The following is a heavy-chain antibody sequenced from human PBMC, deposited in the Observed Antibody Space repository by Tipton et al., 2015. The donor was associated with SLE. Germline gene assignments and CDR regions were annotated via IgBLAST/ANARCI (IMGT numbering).Heavy chain of an antibody. D-gene: IGHD1-1*01. J-gene: IGHJ4*02. CDR3: ARVAPTEVFDY. CDR1: GDSISRYF. V-gene: IGHV4-34*12. Sequence: GLVKPSETLSLTCTVSGDSISRYFWTWIRQPPGKGLEWIAEIIHSGVTNYNPSLRSRVTISVDMSKNQVSLKLSSVTAADTAVYYCARVAPTEVFDYWGQGTLVTVSS. CDR2: IIHSGVT.